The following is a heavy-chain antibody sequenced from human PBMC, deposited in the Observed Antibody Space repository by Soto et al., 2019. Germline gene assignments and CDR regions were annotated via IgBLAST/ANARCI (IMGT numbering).Heavy chain of an antibody. D-gene: IGHD1-26*01. CDR2: IYYSGST. CDR3: ARWETNWFAP. J-gene: IGHJ5*02. V-gene: IGHV4-31*03. Sequence: PSETLSLTCTVSGGSISSGGYYWSWIRQHPGKGLEWIGYIYYSGSTYYNPSLKSRVTISVDTSKNQFSLKLSSVTAADTAVYYCARWETNWFAPWGQGTLVTVSS. CDR1: GGSISSGGYY.